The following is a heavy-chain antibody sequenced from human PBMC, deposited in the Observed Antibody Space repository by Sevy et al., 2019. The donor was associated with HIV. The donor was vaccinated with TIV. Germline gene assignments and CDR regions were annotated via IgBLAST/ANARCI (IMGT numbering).Heavy chain of an antibody. J-gene: IGHJ6*02. Sequence: GGSLRLSCAASGFTFDDYAMHWVRQAPGKGLEWVSGISWNSGSIGYAHSVKGRFTISRDNAKNSLYLQMNSLRAEDTALYYCSGGPGYYYYGMDVWGQGTTVTVSS. CDR1: GFTFDDYA. CDR3: SGGPGYYYYGMDV. D-gene: IGHD3-10*01. CDR2: ISWNSGSI. V-gene: IGHV3-9*01.